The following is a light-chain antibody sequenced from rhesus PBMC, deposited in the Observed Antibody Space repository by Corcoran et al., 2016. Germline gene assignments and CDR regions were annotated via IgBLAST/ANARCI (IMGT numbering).Light chain of an antibody. CDR2: QVY. J-gene: IGKJ4*01. CDR3: GQSTNVPLT. CDR1: QSLVHSNGNTY. Sequence: DVVMTQSPLSLPITPGQPASISCRSSQSLVHSNGNTYLNWYQQKPGQPPGSQIYQVYNRDSGVPDRFSGSGAGTDFTLNISRVEAEDVGVYYCGQSTNVPLTFGGGTKVEIK. V-gene: IGKV2-65*01.